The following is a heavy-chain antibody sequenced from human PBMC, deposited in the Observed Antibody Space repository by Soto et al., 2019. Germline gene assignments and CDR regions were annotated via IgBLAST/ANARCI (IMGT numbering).Heavy chain of an antibody. CDR2: IHSDGTST. J-gene: IGHJ3*01. CDR1: GFTFDYYW. D-gene: IGHD1-26*01. V-gene: IGHV3-74*01. CDR3: ARGDRGAFDL. Sequence: EVQLVESGGGLVQPGESLRLSCAASGFTFDYYWMHWVRQAPGKGLVWVSRIHSDGTSTTYADSVKGRFTISRDNAKNTLSVQMNSLGAEDTAVYYCARGDRGAFDLWGQGTVVTVSS.